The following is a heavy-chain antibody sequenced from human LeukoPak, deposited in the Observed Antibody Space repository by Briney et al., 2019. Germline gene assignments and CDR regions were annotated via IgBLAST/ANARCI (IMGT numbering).Heavy chain of an antibody. CDR1: GYSFTNYW. J-gene: IGHJ5*02. Sequence: GESLKISCKVSGYSFTNYWIGWVRQMPGKGLEWMGIIYVGDSQTRYNPSFQGRITISADKSISTAYLQWRSLKASDTAIYYCATSTEADWFDPWGQGTLVTVSS. CDR3: ATSTEADWFDP. CDR2: IYVGDSQT. D-gene: IGHD5/OR15-5a*01. V-gene: IGHV5-51*01.